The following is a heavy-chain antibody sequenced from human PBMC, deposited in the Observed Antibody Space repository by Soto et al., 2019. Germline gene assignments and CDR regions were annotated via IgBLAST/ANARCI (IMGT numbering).Heavy chain of an antibody. CDR1: GFTFSNYG. CDR3: ATDGAAGAAMGV. CDR2: ISGGGEYV. Sequence: EMKLVESGGGLVKPGGSLRLSCAASGFTFSNYGMNWARQSPGKGLEWVSSISGGGEYVGYADSLKGRLTISRDNAKKSLYLQLNSLTADDTAVYYCATDGAAGAAMGVWGKGTTVTVSS. J-gene: IGHJ6*03. D-gene: IGHD6-13*01. V-gene: IGHV3-21*02.